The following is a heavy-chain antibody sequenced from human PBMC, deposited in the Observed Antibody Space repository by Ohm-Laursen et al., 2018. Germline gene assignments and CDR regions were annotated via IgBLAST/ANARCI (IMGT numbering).Heavy chain of an antibody. D-gene: IGHD3-3*01. CDR1: GFTFDDYA. CDR3: ARVDTETPPEWLLSYYYYYGMDV. Sequence: SLRLSCAASGFTFDDYAMHWVRQAPGKGLVWVSRINSDGSSTSYADSVKGRFTISRNNAKNTLYLQMNSLRAEDTAVYYCARVDTETPPEWLLSYYYYYGMDVWGQGTTVTVSS. CDR2: INSDGSST. V-gene: IGHV3-74*01. J-gene: IGHJ6*02.